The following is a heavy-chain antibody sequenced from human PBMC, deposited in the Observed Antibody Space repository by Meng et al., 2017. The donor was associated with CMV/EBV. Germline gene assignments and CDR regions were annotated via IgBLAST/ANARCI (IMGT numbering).Heavy chain of an antibody. D-gene: IGHD2-2*01. Sequence: GALRLSCAASGFTFDDYGMSWVRQAPGKGLEWVSGINWNGGSTGYADSVKGRFTISRDNAKNSLYLQMNSLRAEDTALYHCARDSVPAATVALKVGAFDIWGQGTMVTVSS. CDR1: GFTFDDYG. J-gene: IGHJ3*02. CDR3: ARDSVPAATVALKVGAFDI. V-gene: IGHV3-20*01. CDR2: INWNGGST.